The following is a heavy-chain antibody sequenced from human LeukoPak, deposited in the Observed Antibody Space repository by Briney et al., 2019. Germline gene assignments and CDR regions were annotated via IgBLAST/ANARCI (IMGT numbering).Heavy chain of an antibody. CDR2: IWYDGSNK. D-gene: IGHD3-22*01. J-gene: IGHJ3*02. CDR1: GFTFSSYG. Sequence: PGRSLRLSCAASGFTFSSYGMHWVRQAPGKGLEWVAVIWYDGSNKYYADSVKGRFTISRDNSKNTLYMQMNSLRAEDTAVYYCARDSSGYYYPDDFDIWGQGTMVTVSS. CDR3: ARDSSGYYYPDDFDI. V-gene: IGHV3-33*01.